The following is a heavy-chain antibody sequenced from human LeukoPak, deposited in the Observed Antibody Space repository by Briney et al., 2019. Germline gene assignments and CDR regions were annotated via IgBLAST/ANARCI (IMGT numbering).Heavy chain of an antibody. CDR1: GGSISSSSYY. CDR2: IYYSGST. V-gene: IGHV4-39*07. D-gene: IGHD1-26*01. Sequence: SETLSLTCTVSGGSISSSSYYWGWIRQPPGKGLEWIGSIYYSGSTYYNPSLKSRVTISVDTSKNQFSLKLSSVTAADTAVYYCAGSGSYLGWFDPWGQGTLVTVSS. J-gene: IGHJ5*02. CDR3: AGSGSYLGWFDP.